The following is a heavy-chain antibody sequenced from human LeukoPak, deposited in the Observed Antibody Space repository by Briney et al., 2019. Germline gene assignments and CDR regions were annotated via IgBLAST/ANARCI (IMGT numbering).Heavy chain of an antibody. CDR2: IYYSGST. J-gene: IGHJ5*02. V-gene: IGHV4-59*01. Sequence: SETLSLTCAVYGGSFSGYYWSWIRQPPGKGLEWIGYIYYSGSTNYNPSLKSRVTISVDTSKNQFSLKLSSVTAADTAVYYCARDRNDWFDPWGQGTLVTVSS. CDR3: ARDRNDWFDP. CDR1: GGSFSGYY.